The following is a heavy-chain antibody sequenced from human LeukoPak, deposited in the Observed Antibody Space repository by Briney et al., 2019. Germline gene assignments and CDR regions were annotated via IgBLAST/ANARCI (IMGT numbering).Heavy chain of an antibody. V-gene: IGHV3-23*01. CDR2: ISGSGGST. D-gene: IGHD5-12*01. CDR1: GFTFSDYS. Sequence: ESGGSLRLSCAASGFTFSDYSMSWVRQAPGKGLEWVSAISGSGGSTYYADSVKGRFTISRDNSKNTLYLQMNSLRAEDTAVYYCAKADSGYDFDYWGQGTLVTVSS. CDR3: AKADSGYDFDY. J-gene: IGHJ4*02.